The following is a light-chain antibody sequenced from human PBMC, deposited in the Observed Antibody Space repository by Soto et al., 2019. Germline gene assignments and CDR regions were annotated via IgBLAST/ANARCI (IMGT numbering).Light chain of an antibody. CDR1: SSDVGGYNY. J-gene: IGLJ1*01. CDR3: SSYTSSSTGGFV. V-gene: IGLV2-14*01. CDR2: DVG. Sequence: QSVLTQPASVSGSPGQSITISCTGTSSDVGGYNYVSWYQQHPGKAPKLMIYDVGNRPSGVSNRFSGSKSGNTASLTISGLQAEDEADYYCSSYTSSSTGGFVFGNGTKVTVL.